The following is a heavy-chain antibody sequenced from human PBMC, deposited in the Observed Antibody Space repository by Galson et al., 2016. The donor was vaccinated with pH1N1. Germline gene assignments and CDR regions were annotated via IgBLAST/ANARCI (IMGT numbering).Heavy chain of an antibody. Sequence: SETLSLTCTVSGGSISISSHYWGWIRQPPGKGLEWIGSIYYSESMHYNPSLKSRVTISVDPSKNQLYLQLSSVTAADTAVYYGARPDYVDVDLKDWYFDLWGRGTLVTVSS. CDR1: GGSISISSHY. D-gene: IGHD4-17*01. J-gene: IGHJ2*01. V-gene: IGHV4-39*01. CDR2: IYYSESM. CDR3: ARPDYVDVDLKDWYFDL.